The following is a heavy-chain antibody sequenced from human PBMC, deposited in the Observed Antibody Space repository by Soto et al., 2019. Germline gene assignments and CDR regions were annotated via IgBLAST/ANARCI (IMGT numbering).Heavy chain of an antibody. CDR2: IHYSGATP. J-gene: IGHJ4*02. CDR3: ARGGQDLATIGSFDS. D-gene: IGHD3-16*01. V-gene: IGHV1-46*01. CDR1: GYTFTNYY. Sequence: HVQLVQSGAEVKRTGASVKVSCKASGYTFTNYYMHWLRQAPGQGLEWMGVIHYSGATPTYAQKFQGRVNRARDTSTSTVYVGLSSLTSEDTAVYYCARGGQDLATIGSFDSWGQGTLVTVS.